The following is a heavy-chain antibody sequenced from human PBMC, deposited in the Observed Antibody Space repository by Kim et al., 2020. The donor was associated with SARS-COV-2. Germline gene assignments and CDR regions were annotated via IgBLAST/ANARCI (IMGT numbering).Heavy chain of an antibody. Sequence: NYNPALKSRVTISVDTSKNQFSLKLSSVTAADTAVYYCARAASGRRIDYWGQGTLVTVSS. V-gene: IGHV4-4*09. J-gene: IGHJ4*02. D-gene: IGHD1-26*01. CDR3: ARAASGRRIDY.